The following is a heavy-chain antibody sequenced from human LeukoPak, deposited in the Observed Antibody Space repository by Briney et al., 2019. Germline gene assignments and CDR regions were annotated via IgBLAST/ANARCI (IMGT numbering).Heavy chain of an antibody. Sequence: GGSLRLSCAASGFTFSSYAMSWVRQAPGKGLEWVSYISSSSSTIYYADSVKGRFTISRDNAKNSLYLQMNSLRAEDTAVYYCAKSAVGATLPYFDYWGQGTLVTVSS. J-gene: IGHJ4*02. CDR2: ISSSSSTI. V-gene: IGHV3-48*01. CDR3: AKSAVGATLPYFDY. CDR1: GFTFSSYA. D-gene: IGHD1-26*01.